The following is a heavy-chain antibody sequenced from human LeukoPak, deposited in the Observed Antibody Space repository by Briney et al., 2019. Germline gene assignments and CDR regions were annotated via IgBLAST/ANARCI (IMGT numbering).Heavy chain of an antibody. Sequence: PGGSLRLSCAASGFTFGSFEMNWVRQAPGRGLEWVSFITSSGSDTYYADSVRGRFATSRDNAKDSLYLQMNSLRAEDTAVYYCVTGTYRTCYYYYMGVWGKGTTVIVSS. V-gene: IGHV3-48*03. CDR3: VTGTYRTCYYYYMGV. CDR2: ITSSGSDT. J-gene: IGHJ6*03. D-gene: IGHD1-26*01. CDR1: GFTFGSFE.